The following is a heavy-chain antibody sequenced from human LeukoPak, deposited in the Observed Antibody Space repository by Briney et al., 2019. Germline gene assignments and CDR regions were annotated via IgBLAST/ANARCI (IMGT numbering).Heavy chain of an antibody. CDR2: FSGSGGGT. J-gene: IGHJ4*02. Sequence: GGSLRLSCAASGFTFSSYAMSWVRQAPGKGLEWISAFSGSGGGTYYAGSVKGRFTISRDNSKNTLYLPMNSLRAEDTAVYYCAKLEQWLADYWGQGTLVTVSS. V-gene: IGHV3-23*01. D-gene: IGHD6-19*01. CDR3: AKLEQWLADY. CDR1: GFTFSSYA.